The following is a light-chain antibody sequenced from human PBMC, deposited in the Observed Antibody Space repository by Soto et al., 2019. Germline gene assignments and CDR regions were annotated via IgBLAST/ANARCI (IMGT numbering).Light chain of an antibody. J-gene: IGLJ1*01. Sequence: QSVLTQPASVSGSPGQSTTISCTGTSSDVGSYNLVSWYQQHPGKAPKLMIYEVSKRPSGVSNRFSGSKSGNTASLTISGLRAEDEADYYCCSYAGSSTYVFGTGTKVTVL. CDR2: EVS. CDR1: SSDVGSYNL. V-gene: IGLV2-23*02. CDR3: CSYAGSSTYV.